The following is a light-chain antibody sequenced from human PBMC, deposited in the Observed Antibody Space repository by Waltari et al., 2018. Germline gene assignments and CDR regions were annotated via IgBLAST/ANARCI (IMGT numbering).Light chain of an antibody. Sequence: EIVMTQSPATLSVSPGERATLSCRASQSVSSNLAWYQQKPGQAPRLLFYGASPRATGIPSRFSGSVSGTEFTLTISSMQSEDFAVYYCQQYNNWPPLTFGGGTKVEIK. V-gene: IGKV3-15*01. CDR1: QSVSSN. CDR2: GAS. CDR3: QQYNNWPPLT. J-gene: IGKJ4*01.